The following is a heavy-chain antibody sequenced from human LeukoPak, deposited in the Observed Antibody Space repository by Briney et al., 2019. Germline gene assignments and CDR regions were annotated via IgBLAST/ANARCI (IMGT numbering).Heavy chain of an antibody. D-gene: IGHD6-19*01. CDR3: ARAGSGWFNNWFDP. CDR1: GGSISNYY. J-gene: IGHJ5*02. V-gene: IGHV4-4*07. Sequence: PSETLSLTCTVSGGSISNYYWSWIRQPAGKGLEWIGRIYTSGSTNYNPSLKSRVTMSVDTSKNQFSLKLSSVTAADTAVYYCARAGSGWFNNWFDPWGQGTLVTVSS. CDR2: IYTSGST.